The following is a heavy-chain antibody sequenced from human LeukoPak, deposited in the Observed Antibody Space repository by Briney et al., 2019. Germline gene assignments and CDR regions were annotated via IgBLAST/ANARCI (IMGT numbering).Heavy chain of an antibody. V-gene: IGHV3-7*03. Sequence: GGSLRLSCAASGFTFSNYWMSWVRQAPGKGLEWVANIKKDGSEKYYVDSVKGRFTISRDNAKNSMYLQMNSLRAEDTAVYYCARGLYSSTTYYFDYWAREPWSPSPQ. CDR3: ARGLYSSTTYYFDY. CDR1: GFTFSNYW. J-gene: IGHJ4*02. CDR2: IKKDGSEK. D-gene: IGHD6-13*01.